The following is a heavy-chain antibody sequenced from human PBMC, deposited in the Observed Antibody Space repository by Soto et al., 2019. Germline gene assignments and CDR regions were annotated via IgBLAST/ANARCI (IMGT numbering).Heavy chain of an antibody. Sequence: SQTLSLTCTVSGDTRTSYYWGWIRQAPGKGLEWIGHIHNSGTSTHNPSLHGRVTISIDMSKKQFSLKLTSLTSADTAVYYCARDFYDSVGYTWFDSWSQGTLVTVSS. CDR3: ARDFYDSVGYTWFDS. CDR1: GDTRTSYY. CDR2: IHNSGTS. D-gene: IGHD3-22*01. J-gene: IGHJ5*01. V-gene: IGHV4-4*08.